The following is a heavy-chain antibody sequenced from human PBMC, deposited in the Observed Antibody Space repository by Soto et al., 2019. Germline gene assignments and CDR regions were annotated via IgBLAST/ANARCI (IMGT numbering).Heavy chain of an antibody. D-gene: IGHD6-19*01. CDR2: IKQDGSEK. Sequence: HPGGSLRLSCAASGFTFSSYWMSWVRQAPGKGLEWVANIKQDGSEKYYVDSVKGRFTISRDNAKNSLYLQMNSLRAEDTAVYYCARESWPFSGEALTYFDFWGQGNLVTVSS. J-gene: IGHJ4*02. CDR1: GFTFSSYW. CDR3: ARESWPFSGEALTYFDF. V-gene: IGHV3-7*05.